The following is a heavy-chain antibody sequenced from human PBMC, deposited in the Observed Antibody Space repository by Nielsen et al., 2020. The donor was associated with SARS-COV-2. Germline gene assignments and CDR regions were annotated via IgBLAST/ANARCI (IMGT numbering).Heavy chain of an antibody. J-gene: IGHJ6*02. CDR3: ARKDYDFWSGYGGMDV. V-gene: IGHV1-18*01. D-gene: IGHD3-3*01. CDR1: GYTFTSYG. CDR2: ISAYNGNT. Sequence: ASVKVSCKASGYTFTSYGISWVRQAPGQGLEWMGWISAYNGNTNYAQKLQGRVTMTTDTSTSTAYMELRSLRSDDTAVYYCARKDYDFWSGYGGMDVWGQGTTVTVSS.